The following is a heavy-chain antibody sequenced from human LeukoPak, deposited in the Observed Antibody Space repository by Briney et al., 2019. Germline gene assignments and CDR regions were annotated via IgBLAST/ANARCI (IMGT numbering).Heavy chain of an antibody. Sequence: ASVKVSCKASGYTFTGYYMHWVRQAPGQGLEWMGWINPNSGGTNYAQKFQGRVTMTRDTSISTAYMELSSLRSEDTAVYYCARASPPKWLRDDAFDIWGQGTMVTVSS. D-gene: IGHD5-12*01. CDR3: ARASPPKWLRDDAFDI. CDR1: GYTFTGYY. CDR2: INPNSGGT. J-gene: IGHJ3*02. V-gene: IGHV1-2*02.